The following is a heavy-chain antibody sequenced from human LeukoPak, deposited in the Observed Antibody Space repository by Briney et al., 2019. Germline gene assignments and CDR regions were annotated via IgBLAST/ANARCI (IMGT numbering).Heavy chain of an antibody. V-gene: IGHV4-59*01. CDR3: ARDPAYSSILAGFDY. Sequence: ASETLSLTCTVSGGSISSYYWSWIRQPPGEGLEWIGYIYYSGSTNYNPSLKSRVTISVDTSKNQFSLKLSSVTAADTAVYYCARDPAYSSILAGFDYWGQGTLVTVSS. CDR2: IYYSGST. J-gene: IGHJ4*02. CDR1: GGSISSYY. D-gene: IGHD6-13*01.